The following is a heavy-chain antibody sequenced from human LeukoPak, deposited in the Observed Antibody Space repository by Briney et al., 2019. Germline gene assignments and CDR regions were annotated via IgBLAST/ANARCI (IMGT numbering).Heavy chain of an antibody. Sequence: GGSLRLSCAASGFTFSSFSMNWVRQAPGKGLEWVSSIGSSSSYIYYADSVKGRFTISRDNAKNSLYLQMNSLRAEDTAVYYCARDYSSSWYYFDYWGQGALVTVSS. CDR3: ARDYSSSWYYFDY. CDR2: IGSSSSYI. D-gene: IGHD6-13*01. CDR1: GFTFSSFS. V-gene: IGHV3-21*01. J-gene: IGHJ4*02.